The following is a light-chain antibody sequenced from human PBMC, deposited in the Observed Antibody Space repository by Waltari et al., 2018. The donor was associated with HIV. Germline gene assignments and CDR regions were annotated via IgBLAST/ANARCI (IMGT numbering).Light chain of an antibody. CDR2: GAS. CDR3: QQYNNWPPVT. V-gene: IGKV3-15*01. Sequence: EIVMTQSPATLSVSPGEKTSLSCRASQSLGGKLAWYQQKPGQAPTLRIYGASTRATGIPARCSGSGSGTEFTLTISSLQSEDSGVYDCQQYNNWPPVTFGGGTKVEIK. CDR1: QSLGGK. J-gene: IGKJ4*01.